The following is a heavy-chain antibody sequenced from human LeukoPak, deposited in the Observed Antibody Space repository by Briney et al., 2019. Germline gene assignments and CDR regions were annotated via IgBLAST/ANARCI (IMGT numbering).Heavy chain of an antibody. CDR2: IYYSGST. CDR1: GGSISSSSYY. Sequence: SETLSLACTVSGGSISSSSYYWGWIRQPPGKGLEWIGSIYYSGSTYYNPSLKSRVTISVDTSKNQFSLKLSSVTAADTAVYYCARQLGYCSSTSCYADKVDYWGQGTLVTVSS. CDR3: ARQLGYCSSTSCYADKVDY. J-gene: IGHJ4*02. V-gene: IGHV4-39*01. D-gene: IGHD2-2*01.